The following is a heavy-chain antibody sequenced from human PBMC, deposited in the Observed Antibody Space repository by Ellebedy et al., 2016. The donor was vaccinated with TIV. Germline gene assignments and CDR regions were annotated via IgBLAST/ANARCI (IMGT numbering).Heavy chain of an antibody. V-gene: IGHV1-18*01. CDR3: ARDLVAVAGTEDWFDP. Sequence: ASVKVSXXASGYTFTSYGISWVRQAPGQGLEWMGWISAYNGNTNYAQKLQGRVTMTTDTSTSTAYMELRSLRSDDTAVYYCARDLVAVAGTEDWFDPWGQGTLVTVSS. CDR2: ISAYNGNT. J-gene: IGHJ5*02. CDR1: GYTFTSYG. D-gene: IGHD6-19*01.